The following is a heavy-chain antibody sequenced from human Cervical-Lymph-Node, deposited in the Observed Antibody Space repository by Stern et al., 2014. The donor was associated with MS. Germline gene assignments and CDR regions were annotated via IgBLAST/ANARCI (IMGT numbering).Heavy chain of an antibody. V-gene: IGHV3-23*04. Sequence: EVQLVQSGGGLVQPGGSLRLSCAASGFTFSSYAMSWVRQAPGKGLEWVSAISGSGGSTYYAGSGKGRFTISRDNSKKPLYLPMNSLRAEDTAVYYCAKASEKKRGITGTTSHWGRGTLVTVCS. CDR2: ISGSGGST. D-gene: IGHD1-7*01. J-gene: IGHJ4*02. CDR3: AKASEKKRGITGTTSH. CDR1: GFTFSSYA.